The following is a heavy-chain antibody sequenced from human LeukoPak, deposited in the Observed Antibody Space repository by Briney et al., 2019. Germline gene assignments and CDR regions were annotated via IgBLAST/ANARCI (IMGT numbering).Heavy chain of an antibody. CDR1: GFSFSNYG. J-gene: IGHJ4*02. V-gene: IGHV3-33*06. Sequence: PGRSLRLSCAASGFSFSNYGIHWVRQAPGKGLEWVAVIWYDGSSKYYADSVRGRFTISRDISKNTLYLLMNSLRAEDTALYFCANEVRPNDYWGRGTLVTVSS. CDR3: ANEVRPNDY. CDR2: IWYDGSSK. D-gene: IGHD4/OR15-4a*01.